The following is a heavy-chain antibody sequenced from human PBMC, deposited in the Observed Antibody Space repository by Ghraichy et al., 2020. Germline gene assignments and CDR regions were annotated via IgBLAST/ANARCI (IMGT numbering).Heavy chain of an antibody. CDR1: GGSISSSSYY. CDR2: IYYSGIT. Sequence: SETLSLTCTVSGGSISSSSYYWGWIRQPPGKGLEWIGSIYYSGITYYNPSLQSRVTISVDTSKNQFSLTLSSVTAADTAVYYCARILPFWSGYYTGDFDYGGQGTLVTISS. V-gene: IGHV4-39*01. J-gene: IGHJ4*02. D-gene: IGHD3-3*01. CDR3: ARILPFWSGYYTGDFDY.